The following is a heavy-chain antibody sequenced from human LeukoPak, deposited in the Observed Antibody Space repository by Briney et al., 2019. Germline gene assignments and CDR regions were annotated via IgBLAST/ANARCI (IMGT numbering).Heavy chain of an antibody. CDR1: GGSISSTNYY. CDR2: IYYTGTT. V-gene: IGHV4-39*07. J-gene: IGHJ3*02. CDR3: ARDPYYYDSSEDAFDI. Sequence: SETLSLTCTVSGGSISSTNYYWGWIRQPPGKGLEWIGTIYYTGTTYYNPSLTSRVTISVDTSKNQFSLKLSSVTAADTAVYYCARDPYYYDSSEDAFDIWGQGTMVTVSS. D-gene: IGHD3-22*01.